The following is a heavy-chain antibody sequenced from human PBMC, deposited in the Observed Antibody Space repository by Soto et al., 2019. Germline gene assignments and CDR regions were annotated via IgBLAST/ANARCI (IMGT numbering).Heavy chain of an antibody. CDR1: GGSFSGYY. V-gene: IGHV4-34*01. CDR2: INHSGST. Sequence: SETLSLTCAVYGGSFSGYYWSWIRQPPGKGLEWIGEINHSGSTNYNPSLKSRVTISVDTSKNQFSLKLSSVTAADTAVYYCAGAGIAATHLQAYFDYWGQGTLVTVSS. J-gene: IGHJ4*02. CDR3: AGAGIAATHLQAYFDY. D-gene: IGHD6-13*01.